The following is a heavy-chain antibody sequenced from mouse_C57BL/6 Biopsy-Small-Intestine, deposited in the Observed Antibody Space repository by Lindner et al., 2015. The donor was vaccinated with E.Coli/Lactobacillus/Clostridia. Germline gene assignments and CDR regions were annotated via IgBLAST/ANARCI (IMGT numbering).Heavy chain of an antibody. Sequence: VQLQESGPELVKPGAVSEAFLQGFWLRIQYLLDERGWKQRPGKGLEWIGRIYPGDGDTDLNGKFKGKATLTADKSSSTAYMQLSSLTSEDSAVYFCADGYYGGFPYWGQGDSGHCLC. CDR3: ADGYYGGFPY. CDR1: LRIQYLL. D-gene: IGHD2-3*01. J-gene: IGHJ3*01. CDR2: IYPGDGDT. V-gene: IGHV1-82*01.